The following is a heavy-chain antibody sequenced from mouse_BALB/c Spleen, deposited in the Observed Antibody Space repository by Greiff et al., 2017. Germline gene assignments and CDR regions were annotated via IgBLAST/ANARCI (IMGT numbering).Heavy chain of an antibody. CDR2: IWAGGST. CDR1: GFSLTSYG. J-gene: IGHJ2*01. CDR3: ARHYYGSSPWYFDY. D-gene: IGHD1-1*01. V-gene: IGHV2-9*02. Sequence: VKLQESGPGLVAPSQSLSITCTVSGFSLTSYGVHWVRQPPGKGLEWLGVIWAGGSTNYNSALMSRLSISKDNSKSQVFLKMNSMQTDDTAMYYCARHYYGSSPWYFDYWGQGTTLTVSS.